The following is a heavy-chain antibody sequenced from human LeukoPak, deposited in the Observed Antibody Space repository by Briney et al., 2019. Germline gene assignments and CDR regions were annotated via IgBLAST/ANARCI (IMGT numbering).Heavy chain of an antibody. CDR3: ARDYYDSGSSRYYFDY. D-gene: IGHD3-22*01. CDR2: ISYDGTIK. J-gene: IGHJ4*02. V-gene: IGHV3-30-3*01. Sequence: PGGSLRLSYAASGFIFSSYALHWVRQAPGKGLEWVAFISYDGTIKYSADSVEGRFTISRDKSKNTLYLQMNSLRPEDTAVYFCARDYYDSGSSRYYFDYWGQGTLVTVSS. CDR1: GFIFSSYA.